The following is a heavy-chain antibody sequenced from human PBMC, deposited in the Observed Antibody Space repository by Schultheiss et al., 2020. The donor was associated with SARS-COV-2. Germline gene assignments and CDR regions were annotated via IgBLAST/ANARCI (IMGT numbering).Heavy chain of an antibody. Sequence: ASVKVSCKASGYTFTGYYMHWVRQAPGQGLEWMGWINPNSGGTNYAQKFQGRVTMTRNTSISTAYMELSSLRSEDTAVYYCARVRFLEWLSPDAFDIWGQGTMVTVSS. J-gene: IGHJ3*02. D-gene: IGHD3-3*01. V-gene: IGHV1-2*02. CDR2: INPNSGGT. CDR1: GYTFTGYY. CDR3: ARVRFLEWLSPDAFDI.